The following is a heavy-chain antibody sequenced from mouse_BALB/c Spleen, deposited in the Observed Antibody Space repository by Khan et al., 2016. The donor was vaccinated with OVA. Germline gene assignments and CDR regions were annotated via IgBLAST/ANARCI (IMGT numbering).Heavy chain of an antibody. CDR2: IWGGGDT. D-gene: IGHD2-14*01. V-gene: IGHV2-6-4*01. Sequence: QVQLKESGPGLVAPSQCLSITCTVSGFSLSRYNIHWVRQPPGKGLEWLGMIWGGGDTDYNSTLKSRLSIRKDNSKSQVFLKMNSLPTDDTAMYYCAGTYYRYDGYYAMDYWGQGTSVTVSS. CDR3: AGTYYRYDGYYAMDY. J-gene: IGHJ4*01. CDR1: GFSLSRYN.